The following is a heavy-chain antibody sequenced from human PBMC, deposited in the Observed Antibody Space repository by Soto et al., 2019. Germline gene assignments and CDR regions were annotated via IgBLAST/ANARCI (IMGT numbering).Heavy chain of an antibody. D-gene: IGHD2-21*02. CDR1: VDSISSYS. V-gene: IGHV4-59*12. Sequence: SETLSLTCTVSVDSISSYSWSWIRQPPGKGLEWIGYIYYSGSTYYNPSLKSRVTISVDTSKNQFSLKLSSVTAADTAVYYCARGLGAEHIVVVTAMHYFDYWGQGTLVTVS. CDR2: IYYSGST. CDR3: ARGLGAEHIVVVTAMHYFDY. J-gene: IGHJ4*02.